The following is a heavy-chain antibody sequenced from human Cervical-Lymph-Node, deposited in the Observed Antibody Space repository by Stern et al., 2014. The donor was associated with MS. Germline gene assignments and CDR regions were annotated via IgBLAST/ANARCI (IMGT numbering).Heavy chain of an antibody. V-gene: IGHV3-23*01. Sequence: EVQLLESGGGLGQPGGSLRLSCAASGFRFDSYAMSWVRQAPGKGLEWVASGGSGGSTYYADSVKGRFTVSRDNSKSTLYLQMSSLRSEDTAVYYCAKLRGPTYEKYYFDYWGQGTLVTVSS. D-gene: IGHD5-12*01. CDR3: AKLRGPTYEKYYFDY. J-gene: IGHJ4*02. CDR2: GGSGGST. CDR1: GFRFDSYA.